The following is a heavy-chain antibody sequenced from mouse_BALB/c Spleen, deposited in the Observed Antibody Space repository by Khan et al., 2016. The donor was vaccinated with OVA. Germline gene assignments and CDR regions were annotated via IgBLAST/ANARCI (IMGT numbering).Heavy chain of an antibody. V-gene: IGHV3-8*02. Sequence: EVELVESGPSLVKPSQTLSLTCSVTGDSITSGYWNWIRKFPGNKLEYMGYIIYTGYTYYNPSLKSRISITRHTSTNQYYLQLNTVTDEDTATYYGARSTYRYAFVYWGQGTLVTVSA. CDR3: ARSTYRYAFVY. J-gene: IGHJ3*01. CDR2: IIYTGYT. D-gene: IGHD2-14*01. CDR1: GDSITSGY.